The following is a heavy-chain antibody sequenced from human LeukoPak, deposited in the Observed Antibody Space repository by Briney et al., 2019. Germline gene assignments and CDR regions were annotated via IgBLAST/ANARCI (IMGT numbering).Heavy chain of an antibody. V-gene: IGHV1-24*01. D-gene: IGHD2-21*01. J-gene: IGHJ5*02. CDR3: ATDVHGAGVIPWFDP. CDR2: FDPEDGET. Sequence: ASVKVSCKVSRYTLTELSMHWVRQAPGKGLEWMGGFDPEDGETIYAQKFQGRVTMTEDTSTDTAYMELSSLRSEDTAVYYCATDVHGAGVIPWFDPWGQGTLVTVSS. CDR1: RYTLTELS.